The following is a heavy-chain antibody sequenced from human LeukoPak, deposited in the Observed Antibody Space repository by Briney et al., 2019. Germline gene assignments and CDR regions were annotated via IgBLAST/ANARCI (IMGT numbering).Heavy chain of an antibody. CDR2: ISSSTSYI. CDR3: ARDAPDTPSNDFWSGYYPY. V-gene: IGHV3-21*01. Sequence: GGSLRLSCAASGFTFSSYGMHWVRQAPGKGLEWVSSISSSTSYIFYADSVKGRFTISRDNAKNSLYLQMNSLRAEDTAVYYCARDAPDTPSNDFWSGYYPYWGQGTLVTVSS. CDR1: GFTFSSYG. J-gene: IGHJ4*02. D-gene: IGHD3-3*01.